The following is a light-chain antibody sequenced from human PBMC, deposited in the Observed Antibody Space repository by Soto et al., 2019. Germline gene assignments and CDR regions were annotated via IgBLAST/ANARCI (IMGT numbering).Light chain of an antibody. CDR3: QVWESSSDLWV. J-gene: IGLJ3*02. CDR2: DNS. V-gene: IGLV3-21*02. Sequence: SYELTQAPSVSVAPGQTARITCGGNNIGSESVHWYQQKPGQAPVLVVYDNSDRPSGIPERFPGSNSENTATLTISRVEAGDEADYYCQVWESSSDLWVFGRGTKLTVL. CDR1: NIGSES.